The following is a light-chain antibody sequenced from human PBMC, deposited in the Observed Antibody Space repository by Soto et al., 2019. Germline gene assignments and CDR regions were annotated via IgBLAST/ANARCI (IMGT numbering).Light chain of an antibody. V-gene: IGKV3-11*01. CDR1: QSVSSY. CDR3: QQRSNWPHT. J-gene: IGKJ4*01. Sequence: EIVLTQSPATLSLSPGERATLSCRASQSVSSYLAWYQQRPGQAPRLLIYDASNRATGIPARFSGSGAGTDFTLTISSLEPEDFAVYYCQQRSNWPHTFGRGTKVEIK. CDR2: DAS.